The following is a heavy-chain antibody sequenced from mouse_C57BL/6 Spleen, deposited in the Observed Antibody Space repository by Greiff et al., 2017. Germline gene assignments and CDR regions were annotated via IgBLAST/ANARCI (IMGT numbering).Heavy chain of an antibody. Sequence: VQLLQSVAELVRPGASVKLSCTASGFNIKNTYMHWVKQRPEQGLEWIGRIDPANGNTKYAPKFQGKATITADTSSNPAYLQLRRLTSQDTAVNYWACSSDYAMDYWGQGTSVT. CDR3: ACSSDYAMDY. J-gene: IGHJ4*01. V-gene: IGHV14-3*01. D-gene: IGHD1-1*01. CDR2: IDPANGNT. CDR1: GFNIKNTY.